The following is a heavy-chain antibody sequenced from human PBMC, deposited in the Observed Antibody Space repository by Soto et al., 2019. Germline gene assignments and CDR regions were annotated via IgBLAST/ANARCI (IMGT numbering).Heavy chain of an antibody. CDR2: IHYSGST. V-gene: IGHV4-59*01. Sequence: QVQLQESGPGLVKPSETLSLTCTVSGGSISNYYWGWIRQPPGKGLEWIGYIHYSGSTNYNPSLRSRVTISVDTPKTQFSLKVNSMTAADTAIYYCARGGVAARTGRWFDPWGQGTLVTVSS. CDR3: ARGGVAARTGRWFDP. D-gene: IGHD6-25*01. CDR1: GGSISNYY. J-gene: IGHJ5*02.